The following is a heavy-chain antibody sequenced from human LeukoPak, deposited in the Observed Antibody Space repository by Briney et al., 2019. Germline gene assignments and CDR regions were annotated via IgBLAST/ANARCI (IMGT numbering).Heavy chain of an antibody. D-gene: IGHD3-16*01. CDR1: GFTFSSYA. V-gene: IGHV3-30*04. CDR2: ISYDGSNK. CDR3: ARGGDYFDY. Sequence: GRSLRLSCAASGFTFSSYAMHWVRQAPGKGLEWVAGISYDGSNKYYADSVKGRFTISRDNSENTLSLQMNSLKDEGTAVYYCARGGDYFDYWGQGTLVTVSS. J-gene: IGHJ4*02.